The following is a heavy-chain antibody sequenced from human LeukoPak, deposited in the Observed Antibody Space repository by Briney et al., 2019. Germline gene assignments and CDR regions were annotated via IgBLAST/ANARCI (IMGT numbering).Heavy chain of an antibody. J-gene: IGHJ2*01. V-gene: IGHV3-30*04. CDR2: ISNDATNK. CDR3: AREWPFDL. D-gene: IGHD5-24*01. CDR1: GFTFSSYA. Sequence: GGSPRLSCAASGFTFSSYALHWVRQAPGKGLEWVAIISNDATNKHYADSVKGRFTISRDKSNNTLYLQMNSLSAGDTAVYYCAREWPFDLWGRGTLVTVSS.